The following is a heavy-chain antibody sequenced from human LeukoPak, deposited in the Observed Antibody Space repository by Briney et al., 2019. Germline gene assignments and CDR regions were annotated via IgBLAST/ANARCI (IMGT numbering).Heavy chain of an antibody. CDR3: ARQSLPTYYDFWSGDDAFDI. Sequence: PSETLSLTCTVSGGSISSYYWSWIRQPPGKGLEWIGSIYYSGTTNYNPSLKSRLTISRDTSKNQFSLKLSSVTAADTAVYYCARQSLPTYYDFWSGDDAFDIWGQGTMVTVSS. V-gene: IGHV4-59*08. CDR2: IYYSGTT. J-gene: IGHJ3*02. D-gene: IGHD3-3*01. CDR1: GGSISSYY.